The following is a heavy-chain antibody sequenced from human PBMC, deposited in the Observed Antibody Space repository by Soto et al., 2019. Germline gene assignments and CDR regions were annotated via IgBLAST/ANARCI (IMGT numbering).Heavy chain of an antibody. D-gene: IGHD2-15*01. CDR1: GYTFTGYY. V-gene: IGHV1-2*02. CDR3: ARESILRHCSGGTCSSHYYGMDV. CDR2: INPNSGGT. J-gene: IGHJ6*02. Sequence: ASVKVSCKASGYTFTGYYMHWVRQAPGQGLEWMGWINPNSGGTNYAQKFQGRVTMTRDTSISTACMELSRLRSDDTAVYYCARESILRHCSGGTCSSHYYGMDVWGQGTTVTVSS.